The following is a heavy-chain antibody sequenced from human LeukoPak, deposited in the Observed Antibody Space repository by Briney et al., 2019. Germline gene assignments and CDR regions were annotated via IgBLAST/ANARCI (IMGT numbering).Heavy chain of an antibody. D-gene: IGHD6-13*01. CDR3: ARDMSSSSWYHGDY. CDR2: IYPRDGST. J-gene: IGHJ4*02. Sequence: ASVKVSCKASGYTFTSNYIHSVRQAPGQGLEWMGMIYPRDGSTSYAQKFQGRVTMTRNTSISTAYMELSGLRSEDTAVYYCARDMSSSSWYHGDYWGQGTLVTVSS. CDR1: GYTFTSNY. V-gene: IGHV1-46*01.